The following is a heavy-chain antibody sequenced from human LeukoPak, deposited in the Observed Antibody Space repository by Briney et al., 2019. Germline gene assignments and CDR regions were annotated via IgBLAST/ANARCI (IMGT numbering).Heavy chain of an antibody. CDR1: GYTFTSNY. V-gene: IGHV1-46*01. Sequence: GASVKVSCTASGYTFTSNYIHWVRQAPGQGLEWMGMIYPRDGSTSYAQKFQGRVTVTRDTSTSTVHMELSGLRSEDTAVYYCARDQEGFDYWGQGTPVTVSS. CDR3: ARDQEGFDY. J-gene: IGHJ4*02. CDR2: IYPRDGST.